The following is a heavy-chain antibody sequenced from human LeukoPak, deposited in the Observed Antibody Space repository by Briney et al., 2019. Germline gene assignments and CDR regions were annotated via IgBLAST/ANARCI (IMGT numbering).Heavy chain of an antibody. D-gene: IGHD5-18*01. CDR2: INHSGST. CDR3: ARGAMAAY. CDR1: GGSFSGYY. V-gene: IGHV4-34*01. Sequence: TSETLSLTCAVYGGSFSGYYWSWIRQPPGKGLEWIGEINHSGSTNYNPSLKSRVTISVDTSKNQFSLKLSSVTAADTAVYYCARGAMAAYWGQGTLVTVSS. J-gene: IGHJ4*02.